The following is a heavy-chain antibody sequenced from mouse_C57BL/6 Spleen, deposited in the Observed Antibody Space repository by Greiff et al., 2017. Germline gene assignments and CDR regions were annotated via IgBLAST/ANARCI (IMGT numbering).Heavy chain of an antibody. J-gene: IGHJ4*01. CDR2: IYPGSGST. Sequence: QVQLQQPGAELVKPGASVKMSCKASGYTFTSYWITWVKQRPGQGLEWIGDIYPGSGSTNYNEKFKSKATLTVDTSSSTAYIQLSSLTSEDSAVYYCASYYSNPSYAMDYWGQGTSVTVSS. V-gene: IGHV1-55*01. CDR1: GYTFTSYW. CDR3: ASYYSNPSYAMDY. D-gene: IGHD2-5*01.